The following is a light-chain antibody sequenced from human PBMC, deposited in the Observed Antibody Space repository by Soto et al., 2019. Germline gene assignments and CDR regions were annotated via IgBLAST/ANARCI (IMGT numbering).Light chain of an antibody. J-gene: IGLJ2*01. CDR3: QTWGTGIQV. V-gene: IGLV4-69*01. CDR1: SGHSSYA. CDR2: LNSDGSH. Sequence: QLVPTQSPSASASLGASITLTCTLSSGHSSYAIAWHQQQPEKGPRYLMRLNSDGSHSRGDGIPDRFSGSSSGAERYLTISSLQSEDEADYYCQTWGTGIQVFGGGTKLTVL.